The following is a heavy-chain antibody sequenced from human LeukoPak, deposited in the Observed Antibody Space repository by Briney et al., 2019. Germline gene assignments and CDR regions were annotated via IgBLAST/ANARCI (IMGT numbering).Heavy chain of an antibody. D-gene: IGHD5/OR15-5a*01. CDR1: GGSISSGGYS. CDR2: IYHSGST. J-gene: IGHJ4*02. V-gene: IGHV4-30-2*01. Sequence: SETLSLTCAVSGGSISSGGYSWSWIRQPPGKGLEWIGYIYHSGSTYYNPSLKSRVTISVDRSKNQFSLKLSSVTAADTAVYYCARVVSPIAIDYWGQGTLVTVSS. CDR3: ARVVSPIAIDY.